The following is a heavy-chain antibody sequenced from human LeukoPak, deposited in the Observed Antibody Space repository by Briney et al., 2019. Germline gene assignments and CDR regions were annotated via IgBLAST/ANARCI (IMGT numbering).Heavy chain of an antibody. Sequence: PSETLSLTCTVSGGSISSSSYYWGWIRQPPGKGLEWIGSIYYSGSTYYNPSLKSRVTISVDTSKNQFSLKLSSVTAADAAVYYCARHYGSGKYYFDYWGQGTLVTVSS. D-gene: IGHD3-10*01. J-gene: IGHJ4*02. CDR3: ARHYGSGKYYFDY. CDR1: GGSISSSSYY. CDR2: IYYSGST. V-gene: IGHV4-39*01.